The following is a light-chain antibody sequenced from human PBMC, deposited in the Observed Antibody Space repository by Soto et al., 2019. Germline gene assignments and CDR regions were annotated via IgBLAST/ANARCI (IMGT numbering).Light chain of an antibody. J-gene: IGLJ2*01. CDR1: KLGDKY. CDR2: QDT. V-gene: IGLV3-1*01. CDR3: QVWDGDTAYVV. Sequence: SYELTQPPSVSVSPGQTASITCSGDKLGDKYVCWYQQKPGQSPVLVIYQDTKRPSGIPERFSGSNSGNTATLTISGTQAMDDADYYCQVWDGDTAYVVFGGGTKLTVL.